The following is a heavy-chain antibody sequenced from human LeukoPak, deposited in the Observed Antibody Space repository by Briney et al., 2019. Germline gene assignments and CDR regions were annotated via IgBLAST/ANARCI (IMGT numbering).Heavy chain of an antibody. J-gene: IGHJ5*02. CDR3: ARHEYSGSYYGLSWFDP. V-gene: IGHV4-39*01. Sequence: PSETLSLTCTVSGGSISSSGYYWGWIRQPPGKGLEWIASIYYSGSTYYNPSLKSRVTISVDTSKNQLSRKLSSLTAADTAVYYCARHEYSGSYYGLSWFDPWGQGTLVTVSS. CDR2: IYYSGST. CDR1: GGSISSSGYY. D-gene: IGHD1-26*01.